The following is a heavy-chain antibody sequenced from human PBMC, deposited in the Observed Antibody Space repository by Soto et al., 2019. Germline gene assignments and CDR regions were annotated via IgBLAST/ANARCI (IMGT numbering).Heavy chain of an antibody. CDR2: ITGGGGRT. J-gene: IGHJ4*02. D-gene: IGHD4-17*01. CDR1: GFTFSTYA. CDR3: AKDRCGDYGGVDY. Sequence: EVQLLESGGGLVQPGGSLRLSCAASGFTFSTYAMIWVRQAPGKGLEWVSVITGGGGRTYYADSVKGRFTISRDNSKNTLYLQMNSLRAEDTAVYYCAKDRCGDYGGVDYWGQGTLVTVSS. V-gene: IGHV3-23*01.